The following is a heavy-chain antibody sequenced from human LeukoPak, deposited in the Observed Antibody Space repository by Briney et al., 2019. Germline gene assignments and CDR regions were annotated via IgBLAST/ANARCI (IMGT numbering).Heavy chain of an antibody. CDR2: IYHSGST. Sequence: PSETLSLTCAVSGYSISSGYYWGWIRQPPGKGQEWIGSIYHSGSTYYNPSLKSRVTISVDTSKNQFSLKLSSVTAADTAVYYCARHGSPRIVVVPAAIVDAFDIWGQGTMVTVSS. J-gene: IGHJ3*02. V-gene: IGHV4-38-2*01. CDR3: ARHGSPRIVVVPAAIVDAFDI. CDR1: GYSISSGYY. D-gene: IGHD2-2*02.